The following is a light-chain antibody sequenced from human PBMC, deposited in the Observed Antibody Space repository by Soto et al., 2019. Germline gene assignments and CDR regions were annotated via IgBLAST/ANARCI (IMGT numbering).Light chain of an antibody. J-gene: IGKJ1*01. CDR2: GAS. V-gene: IGKV1-39*01. CDR3: QQSYSTPRT. Sequence: DIQMTQSPSSLSASVGDRVTITCRASQSISNYLNWYQQKPGKAPKLLIYGASNLQSGVPSRFSGSGSGTDFTLTISSLQPEDFATYYCQQSYSTPRTFGQGIKVEIK. CDR1: QSISNY.